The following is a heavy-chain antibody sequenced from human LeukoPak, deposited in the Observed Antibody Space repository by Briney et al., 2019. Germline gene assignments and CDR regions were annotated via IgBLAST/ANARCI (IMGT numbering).Heavy chain of an antibody. V-gene: IGHV4-59*08. J-gene: IGHJ4*02. CDR1: GGSISSYY. CDR2: IYYSGST. CDR3: ARLFGRGRGWVDY. D-gene: IGHD3-10*02. Sequence: SETLSLTCTVSGGSISSYYWSWIRQPPGKGLEWIGYIYYSGSTNYNPSLKSRVTISVDTSKNQFSLKLSSVTAADTAVYYCARLFGRGRGWVDYWGQGTLVTVSS.